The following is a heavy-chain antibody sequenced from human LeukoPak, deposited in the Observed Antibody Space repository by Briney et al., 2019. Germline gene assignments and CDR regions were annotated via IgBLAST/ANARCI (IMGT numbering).Heavy chain of an antibody. CDR3: AKNSGGTCYSHLDY. CDR2: ISGSGGST. V-gene: IGHV3-23*01. Sequence: GGSLRLSCAASGFTFSSYAMSWVRQAPGKGLESVSAISGSGGSTDYEDSVKGRFTISRDNSKNTLYLQMNSLRAEDTAVYYCAKNSGGTCYSHLDYWGQGTLVTVSS. CDR1: GFTFSSYA. J-gene: IGHJ4*02. D-gene: IGHD2-15*01.